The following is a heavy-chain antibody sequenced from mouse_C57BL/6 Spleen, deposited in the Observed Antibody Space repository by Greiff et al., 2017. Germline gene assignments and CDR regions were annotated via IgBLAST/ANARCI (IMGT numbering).Heavy chain of an antibody. CDR1: GYTFTDYE. CDR2: IDPETGGT. CDR3: TRRKYYGSSYFDY. D-gene: IGHD1-1*01. V-gene: IGHV1-15*01. Sequence: VKLQQSGAELVRPGASVTLSCKASGYTFTDYEMHWVKQTPVHGLEWIGAIDPETGGTAYNQKFKGKAILTADKSSSTAYMELRSLTSEDSAVYYCTRRKYYGSSYFDYWGQGTTLTVSS. J-gene: IGHJ2*01.